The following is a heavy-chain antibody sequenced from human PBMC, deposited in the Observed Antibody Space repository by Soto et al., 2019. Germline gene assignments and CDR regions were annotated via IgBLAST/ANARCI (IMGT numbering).Heavy chain of an antibody. CDR1: GFTVSSSY. CDR2: IYSCGNT. J-gene: IGHJ2*01. CDR3: ARHVGFYWYFDL. D-gene: IGHD1-26*01. V-gene: IGHV3-66*04. Sequence: EVQLVESGGGLVQPGGSLRLSCAASGFTVSSSYMGWVRQAPGKGLEWVSSIYSCGNTYYADSVRGRFTISTDNSKDTLYLQMNSLRVDDTAMYYCARHVGFYWYFDLWGRGTLVTVSS.